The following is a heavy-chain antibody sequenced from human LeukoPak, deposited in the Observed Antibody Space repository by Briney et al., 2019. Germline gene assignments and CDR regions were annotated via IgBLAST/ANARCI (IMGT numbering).Heavy chain of an antibody. Sequence: ASVKVSCKASGGTFSSYAISWVRQAPGQGLEWMGGIIPIFGTANYAQKFQGRVTITADKSTSTAYMELSSLRSEDTAVYYCARRADAYSHPYDYWGQGTLVTVSS. J-gene: IGHJ4*02. D-gene: IGHD3-16*01. CDR1: GGTFSSYA. CDR3: ARRADAYSHPYDY. V-gene: IGHV1-69*06. CDR2: IIPIFGTA.